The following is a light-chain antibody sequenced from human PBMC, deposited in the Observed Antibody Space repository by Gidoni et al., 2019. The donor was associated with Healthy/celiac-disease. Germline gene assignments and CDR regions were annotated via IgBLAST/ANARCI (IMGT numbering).Light chain of an antibody. CDR2: EVS. CDR1: SSDVGGYNY. V-gene: IGLV2-14*01. J-gene: IGLJ2*01. CDR3: SSYTSSSTLV. Sequence: QSALTQPASVAGSPGQSITISCTGTSSDVGGYNYVSWYQQHPGKAPKLMIYEVSTRPSGVSNRFSGSKSGNPASLTISGLQAEDEADYYCSSYTSSSTLVFGGGTKLTVL.